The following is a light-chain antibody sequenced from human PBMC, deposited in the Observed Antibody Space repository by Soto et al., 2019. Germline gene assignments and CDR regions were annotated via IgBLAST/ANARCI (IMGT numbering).Light chain of an antibody. Sequence: QSVLTQPRSVSGSPGQSVTISCTGTNNDIGGYTYVSWYQQVPGKAPQLMISAVTQRPSGVPDRFSGSKSGNTASLTISGLQADDEADYFCCSYTASDLWVFGGGTKVTVL. CDR1: NNDIGGYTY. CDR3: CSYTASDLWV. J-gene: IGLJ3*02. CDR2: AVT. V-gene: IGLV2-11*01.